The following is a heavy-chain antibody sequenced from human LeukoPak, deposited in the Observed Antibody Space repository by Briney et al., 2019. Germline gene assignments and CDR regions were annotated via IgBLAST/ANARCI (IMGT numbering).Heavy chain of an antibody. J-gene: IGHJ6*02. CDR1: GGSISSGDYY. D-gene: IGHD3-3*01. Sequence: PSETLSLTCTVSGGSISSGDYYWSWIRQPPGKGLEWIGYIYYSGSIYYNPSLKSRVTISVDTSMNQFSLKLSSVTAADTAVYYCARDRRDFWSGYSRLHGMDVWGQGTTVTVSS. CDR2: IYYSGSI. V-gene: IGHV4-30-4*01. CDR3: ARDRRDFWSGYSRLHGMDV.